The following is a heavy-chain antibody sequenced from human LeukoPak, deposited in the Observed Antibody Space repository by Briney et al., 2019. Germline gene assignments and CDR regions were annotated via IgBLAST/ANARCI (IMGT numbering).Heavy chain of an antibody. D-gene: IGHD1-26*01. CDR2: ISSSGTTT. J-gene: IGHJ4*02. CDR1: GFTFSSYE. V-gene: IGHV3-48*03. Sequence: GGSLRLFCAASGFTFSSYEMNWVRQAPGKGLEWVSYISSSGTTTFYADSVKGRFTISRDNAKNSLYLQMNSLRAEDTAVYYCARDEVGATTEFDYWGQGTLVTVSS. CDR3: ARDEVGATTEFDY.